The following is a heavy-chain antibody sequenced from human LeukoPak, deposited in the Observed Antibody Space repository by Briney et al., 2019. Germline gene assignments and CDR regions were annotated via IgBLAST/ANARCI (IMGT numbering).Heavy chain of an antibody. D-gene: IGHD6-19*01. V-gene: IGHV1-69*04. J-gene: IGHJ6*02. CDR1: GGTFSSYA. CDR2: IIPILGIA. CDR3: ARDHIAVAGYYYYGMDV. Sequence: ASVKVSCKASGGTFSSYAISWVRQAPGQGLEWMGRIIPILGIANYAQKFQGRVTITADKSTSTAYMELSSLRSEDTAVYYCARDHIAVAGYYYYGMDVWGQGTTVTVSS.